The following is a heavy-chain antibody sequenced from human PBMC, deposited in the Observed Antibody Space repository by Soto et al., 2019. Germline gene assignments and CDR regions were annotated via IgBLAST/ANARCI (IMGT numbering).Heavy chain of an antibody. D-gene: IGHD2-21*01. CDR2: IYSRGDT. CDR1: GGSMRSYY. Sequence: PSETLSLTCSVSGGSMRSYYWNWLRQPAGKGLEWIGRIYSRGDTNYNPSVKSRVTMSVDTSKNEFSLRLNSVTAADAAVYYCAGIGEDVYYGMDVWGQGTTVTVSS. J-gene: IGHJ6*02. V-gene: IGHV4-4*07. CDR3: AGIGEDVYYGMDV.